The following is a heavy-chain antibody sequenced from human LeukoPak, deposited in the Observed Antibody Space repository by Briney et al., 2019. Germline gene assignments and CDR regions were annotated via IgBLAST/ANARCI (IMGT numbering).Heavy chain of an antibody. CDR2: IYYSGST. Sequence: SETLSLTCTVSGGSISSYYWSWIQQPPGKGLEWIGYIYYSGSTNYNPSLKSRVTISVDTSKNQFSLKLSSVTAADTAVYYCARGDYDILTGYYPPDYWGQGTLVTVSS. V-gene: IGHV4-59*01. CDR3: ARGDYDILTGYYPPDY. D-gene: IGHD3-9*01. J-gene: IGHJ4*02. CDR1: GGSISSYY.